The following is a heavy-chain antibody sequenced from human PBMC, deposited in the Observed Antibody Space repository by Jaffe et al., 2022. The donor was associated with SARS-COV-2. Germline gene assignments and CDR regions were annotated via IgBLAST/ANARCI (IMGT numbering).Heavy chain of an antibody. CDR1: GFTFSSYA. CDR2: ISGSGGST. CDR3: AAGVAGTEAFDI. J-gene: IGHJ3*02. D-gene: IGHD6-19*01. Sequence: EVQLLESGGGLVQPGGSLRLSCAASGFTFSSYAMSWVRQAPGKGLEWVSAISGSGGSTYYADSVKGRFTISRDNSKNTLYLQMNSLRAEDTAVYYCAAGVAGTEAFDIWGQGTMVTVSS. V-gene: IGHV3-23*01.